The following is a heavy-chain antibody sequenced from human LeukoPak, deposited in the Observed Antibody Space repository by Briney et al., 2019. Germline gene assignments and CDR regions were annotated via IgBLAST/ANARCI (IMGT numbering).Heavy chain of an antibody. V-gene: IGHV3-15*01. CDR1: GFTFSNAW. Sequence: GGSLRLSCAASGFTFSNAWMSWVRQAPGKGLEWVGRIKSRPDGSTTDYAAPVKGRFTISRDDSKNTLYLQMNSLKTEDTAVYYCTTKIDYWGQGTLVTVSS. CDR2: IKSRPDGSTT. J-gene: IGHJ4*02. CDR3: TTKIDY.